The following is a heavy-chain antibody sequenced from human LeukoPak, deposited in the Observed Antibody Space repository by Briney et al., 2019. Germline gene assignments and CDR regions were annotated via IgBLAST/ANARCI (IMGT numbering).Heavy chain of an antibody. Sequence: PGGSLRLSCAASGFTFSSYGMHWVRQAPGKGLEWVAVIWYDGSNKYYADSVKGRFTISRDNSKNTLYLQMNSLRAEDTAVYYCANSHTGSHEGASGLFDYWGQGTLVTVSS. D-gene: IGHD1-14*01. CDR1: GFTFSSYG. CDR3: ANSHTGSHEGASGLFDY. J-gene: IGHJ4*02. CDR2: IWYDGSNK. V-gene: IGHV3-33*06.